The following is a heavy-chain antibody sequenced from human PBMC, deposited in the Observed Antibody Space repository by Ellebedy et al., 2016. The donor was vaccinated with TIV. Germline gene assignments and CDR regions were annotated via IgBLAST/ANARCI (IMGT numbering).Heavy chain of an antibody. D-gene: IGHD6-19*01. CDR2: ISGSGGST. CDR1: GFTFSSYA. Sequence: GESLKISCAASGFTFSSYAMSWVRQAPGKGLEWVSAISGSGGSTYYADSVKGRFTISRDNSKNTLYLQMNSLRAEDTAVYYCARYSSGWPAGFNPWGQGTLVTVSS. J-gene: IGHJ5*02. CDR3: ARYSSGWPAGFNP. V-gene: IGHV3-23*01.